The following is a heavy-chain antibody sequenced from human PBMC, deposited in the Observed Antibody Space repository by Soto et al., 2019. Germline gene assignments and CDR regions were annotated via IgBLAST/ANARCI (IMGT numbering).Heavy chain of an antibody. CDR3: ARDEDSSGWYNWFDP. V-gene: IGHV3-48*02. D-gene: IGHD6-19*01. CDR2: ISSSSSTI. Sequence: GGSLRLSCAASGFTFSSYSMNWVRQAPGKGLEWVSYISSSSSTIYYADSVKGRFTISRDNAKNSLYLQMNSLRDEDTAVYYCARDEDSSGWYNWFDPWGQGTLVTVSS. J-gene: IGHJ5*02. CDR1: GFTFSSYS.